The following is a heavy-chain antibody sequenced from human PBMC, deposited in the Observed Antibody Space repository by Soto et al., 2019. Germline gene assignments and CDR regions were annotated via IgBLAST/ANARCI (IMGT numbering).Heavy chain of an antibody. CDR2: FHYSGIS. CDR3: ARGASNWQYFDY. D-gene: IGHD4-4*01. Sequence: TSQILSLTCTVSDGSIGGYYWRCIRQPPGKGLEWIGYFHYSGISIYNSALKSRVTMSLDTSKKQFSLKLSSVSAADTAIYYCARGASNWQYFDYWGQGALVTVSS. V-gene: IGHV4-59*01. CDR1: DGSIGGYY. J-gene: IGHJ4*02.